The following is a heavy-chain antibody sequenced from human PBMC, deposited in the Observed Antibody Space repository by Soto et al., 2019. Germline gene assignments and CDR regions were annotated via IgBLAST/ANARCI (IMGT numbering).Heavy chain of an antibody. CDR2: IKSDGTVT. Sequence: EVQLVESGGGLVQPGGSLRLSCVVSGITFSTYRMHWVRQAPVKGLVWVSHIKSDGTVTHYTDSVRVRFIISRDNAKNTLFLQMNSLRAEDTAVYYCARENYDFWSGYYLDYWGQGTLVTVSS. CDR3: ARENYDFWSGYYLDY. CDR1: GITFSTYR. J-gene: IGHJ4*02. V-gene: IGHV3-74*01. D-gene: IGHD3-3*01.